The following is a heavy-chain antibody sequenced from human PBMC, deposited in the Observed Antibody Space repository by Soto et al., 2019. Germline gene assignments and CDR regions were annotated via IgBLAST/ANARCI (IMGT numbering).Heavy chain of an antibody. J-gene: IGHJ5*02. V-gene: IGHV3-23*01. D-gene: IGHD2-2*01. CDR1: GFTFSSYA. Sequence: GGSLRLSCAASGFTFSSYAMSWVRQAPGKGLEWVSAISGSGGSTYYADSVKGRFTISRDNSKNTLYLQMNSLRAEDTAVYYCAKEGVVVPAAHNWFDPWGQGTLVTVSS. CDR2: ISGSGGST. CDR3: AKEGVVVPAAHNWFDP.